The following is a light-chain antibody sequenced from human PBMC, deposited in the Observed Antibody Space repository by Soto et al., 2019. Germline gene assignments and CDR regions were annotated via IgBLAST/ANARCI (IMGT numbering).Light chain of an antibody. CDR3: QQYNKWPPLT. CDR2: GAS. V-gene: IGKV3-15*01. Sequence: EIVMTQSPATLSVSPGERATFSCRASQSVSSNLAWYQQKPGQAPRLLIYGASTRATGIPARFSGSGSGTEFTLTISSLQSEDFAVYYCQQYNKWPPLTFGGGTKVEIK. J-gene: IGKJ4*01. CDR1: QSVSSN.